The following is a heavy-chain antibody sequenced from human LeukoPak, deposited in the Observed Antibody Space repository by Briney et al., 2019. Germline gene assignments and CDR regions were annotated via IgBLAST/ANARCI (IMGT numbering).Heavy chain of an antibody. CDR1: GYTFTSYD. CDR2: MNPNSGNT. J-gene: IGHJ4*02. D-gene: IGHD6-13*01. V-gene: IGHV1-8*01. Sequence: ASVKVSFKASGYTFTSYDINWVRQATGQGLEWMGWMNPNSGNTGYAQKFQGRVTMTRNTSISTAYMELSSLRSEDTAVYYCARVLSIAAAGRLGYWGQGTLVTVSS. CDR3: ARVLSIAAAGRLGY.